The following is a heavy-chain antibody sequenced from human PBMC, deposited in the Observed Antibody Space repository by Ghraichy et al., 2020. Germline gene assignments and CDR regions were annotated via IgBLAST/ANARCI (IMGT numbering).Heavy chain of an antibody. CDR3: ASLSDYYFDY. J-gene: IGHJ4*02. CDR2: IYHSGST. D-gene: IGHD2-21*02. CDR1: GGSISSGGYS. V-gene: IGHV4-30-2*01. Sequence: SETLSLTCAVSGGSISSGGYSWSWIRQPPGKGLEWIGYIYHSGSTYYNPSLKSRVTISVDRSKNQFSLKLSSVTAADTAVYYCASLSDYYFDYWGQGTLVTVSS.